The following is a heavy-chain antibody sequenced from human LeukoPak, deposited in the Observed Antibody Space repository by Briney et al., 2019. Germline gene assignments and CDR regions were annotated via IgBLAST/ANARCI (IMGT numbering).Heavy chain of an antibody. J-gene: IGHJ4*01. D-gene: IGHD3-16*01. V-gene: IGHV3-23*01. Sequence: AGGTLRLSCAASGFTFRRYGMSWVRQAPGKGLEWVSAISGSGGGSIYYADSVKGRFTISRDNAKNSLSLQMKSLRAEDTAVYYCVRDRERSYTPFDYWGQGTLVTVSS. CDR2: ISGSGGGSI. CDR1: GFTFRRYG. CDR3: VRDRERSYTPFDY.